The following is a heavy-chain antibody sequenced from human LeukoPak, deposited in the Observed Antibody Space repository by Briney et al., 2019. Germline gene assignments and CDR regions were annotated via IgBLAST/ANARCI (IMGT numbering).Heavy chain of an antibody. D-gene: IGHD2-15*01. CDR2: MNPNSGNT. CDR3: ARGGYCSGRSCYSFLDY. J-gene: IGHJ4*02. V-gene: IGHV1-8*01. Sequence: SVKVSCKASGYTFTSYDINWVRQATGQGLEWMGWMNPNSGNTGYAQKFQGRVTMTRNTSISTAYMELSSLTSEDTAVYYCARGGYCSGRSCYSFLDYWGQGTLVTVSS. CDR1: GYTFTSYD.